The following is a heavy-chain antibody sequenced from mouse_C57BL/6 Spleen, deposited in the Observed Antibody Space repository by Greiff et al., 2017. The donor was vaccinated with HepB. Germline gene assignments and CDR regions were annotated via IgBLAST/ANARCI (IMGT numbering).Heavy chain of an antibody. CDR3: ARTKLGYYDYGWYFDV. D-gene: IGHD2-4*01. CDR2: IDPSDSYT. J-gene: IGHJ1*03. V-gene: IGHV1-69*01. Sequence: VQLQQSGAELVMPGASVKLSCKASGYTFTSYWMRWVKQRPGQGLEWIGEIDPSDSYTNYNQKFKGKSTLTVDKSSSTAYMQLSSLTSEDSAVYYCARTKLGYYDYGWYFDVWGTGTTVTVSS. CDR1: GYTFTSYW.